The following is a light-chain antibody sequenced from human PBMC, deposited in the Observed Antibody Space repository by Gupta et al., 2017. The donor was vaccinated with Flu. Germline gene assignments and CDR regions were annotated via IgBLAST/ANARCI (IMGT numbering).Light chain of an antibody. CDR1: STDVDGYNY. CDR3: CSYAGSPV. CDR2: DVN. Sequence: PGQSVTISCTGTSTDVDGYNYVSWYQQHPGKAPKVMVYDVNKRPSGVPERFSGSKSGNTASLTISGLQAEDEANYFCCSYAGSPVFGGGTTVTVL. J-gene: IGLJ2*01. V-gene: IGLV2-11*03.